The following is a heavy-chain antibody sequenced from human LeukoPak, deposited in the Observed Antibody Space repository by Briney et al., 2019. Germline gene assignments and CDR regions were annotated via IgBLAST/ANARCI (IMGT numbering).Heavy chain of an antibody. V-gene: IGHV3-30*18. CDR1: GFTFSSYG. CDR2: ISYDGSNK. CDR3: AKNWYYYDSSGYSHDAFDI. Sequence: PGRSLRLSCAASGFTFSSYGMHWVRQAPGKGLEWVAVISYDGSNKYYADSVKGRFTISRDNSKNTLYLQMNSLRAEDTAVYYCAKNWYYYDSSGYSHDAFDIWGQGTMVTVSS. J-gene: IGHJ3*02. D-gene: IGHD3-22*01.